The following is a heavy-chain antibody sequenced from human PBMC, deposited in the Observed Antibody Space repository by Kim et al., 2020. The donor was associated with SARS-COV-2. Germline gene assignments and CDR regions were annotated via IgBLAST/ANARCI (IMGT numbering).Heavy chain of an antibody. CDR2: IIPSSGGT. CDR1: GYTFTGYF. J-gene: IGHJ4*02. CDR3: SRDTDLDY. Sequence: ASVKVSCKTSGYTFTGYFIHWVRQAPGQGLEWMGRIIPSSGGTNSAQKFQGRVTMTTDTAISTAYMELSSLRSDDTAGYYCSRDTDLDYWGQGTLVTVSS. V-gene: IGHV1-2*06.